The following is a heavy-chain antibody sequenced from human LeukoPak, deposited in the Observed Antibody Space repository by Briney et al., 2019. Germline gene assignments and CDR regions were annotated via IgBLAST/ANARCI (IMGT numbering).Heavy chain of an antibody. Sequence: AGGSLRLSCAASGFTFSDYYMSWIRQAPGKGLEWVSYISSSGNSIYYADSVKGRFTISRDNAKNSMYLQMNSLRAEDTAVYYCATRPYESNASWGQGTLVTVSS. CDR3: ATRPYESNAS. J-gene: IGHJ4*02. D-gene: IGHD2-2*01. V-gene: IGHV3-11*01. CDR2: ISSSGNSI. CDR1: GFTFSDYY.